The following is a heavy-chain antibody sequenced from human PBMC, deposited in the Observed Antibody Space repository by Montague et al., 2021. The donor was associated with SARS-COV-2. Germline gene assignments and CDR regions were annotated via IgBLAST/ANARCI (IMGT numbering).Heavy chain of an antibody. CDR1: GFSLSTSGVG. V-gene: IGHV2-5*01. D-gene: IGHD3-3*01. Sequence: PALVKPTQTLTLTCTFSGFSLSTSGVGVGWIRQPPGKALEWLALIYWXXXNRYSPSLKSRLTITKDTSKNQAVLTMTNMDPVDTATYYCAHRRIRVTIFGVVTNPYYYYGMDVWGQGTTVTVSS. CDR2: IYWXXXN. CDR3: AHRRIRVTIFGVVTNPYYYYGMDV. J-gene: IGHJ6*02.